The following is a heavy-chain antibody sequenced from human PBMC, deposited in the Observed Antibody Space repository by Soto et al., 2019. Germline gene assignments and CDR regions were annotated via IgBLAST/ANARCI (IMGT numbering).Heavy chain of an antibody. Sequence: ASVKVSCKASGYTFTSYGISWVRQAPGQGLEWMGWISAYNGNTNYAQKLQGRVTMTTDTSTSTAYMELRSLRSDDTAVYYCARDPGYSSSWYRLRFDYWGQGTLVTVSS. CDR3: ARDPGYSSSWYRLRFDY. J-gene: IGHJ4*02. V-gene: IGHV1-18*01. CDR1: GYTFTSYG. CDR2: ISAYNGNT. D-gene: IGHD6-13*01.